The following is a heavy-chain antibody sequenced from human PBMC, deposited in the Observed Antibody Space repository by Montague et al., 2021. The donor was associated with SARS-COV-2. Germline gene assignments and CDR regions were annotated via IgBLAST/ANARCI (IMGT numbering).Heavy chain of an antibody. CDR2: SMHSAST. CDR3: ARGARQGYGFRLGSFDS. V-gene: IGHV4-34*01. D-gene: IGHD3-16*01. CDR1: VESFSGYY. Sequence: SETLSLTCAVDVESFSGYYWEWIRQPQGRGLVSLGESMHSASTNYNPSLKSRVTMSVDTSKNQFSLKLSSVTAADTAVYYCARGARQGYGFRLGSFDSWGQGTLVTVS. J-gene: IGHJ4*02.